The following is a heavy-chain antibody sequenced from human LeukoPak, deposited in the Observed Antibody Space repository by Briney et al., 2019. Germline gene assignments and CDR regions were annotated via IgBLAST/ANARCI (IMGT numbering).Heavy chain of an antibody. CDR3: ARDLAYNWFDP. V-gene: IGHV4-4*07. J-gene: IGHJ5*02. CDR1: GGSISSYY. Sequence: SETLSLTCTVSGGSISSYYWSWIRQPAGKGLEWIARIYTTGSTNYNPSLKSRVTMSVDMSKNQFSLKLSSVTAADTAVYYCARDLAYNWFDPWGQGTLVTVSS. CDR2: IYTTGST.